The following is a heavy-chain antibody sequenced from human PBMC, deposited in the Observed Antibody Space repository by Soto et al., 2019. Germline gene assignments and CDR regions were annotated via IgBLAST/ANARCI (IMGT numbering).Heavy chain of an antibody. D-gene: IGHD6-13*01. CDR1: GDSIRSSSY. CDR2: IYSTGNT. J-gene: IGHJ6*02. Sequence: QLQLQESGPGLVKPSETLSLTCTVSGDSIRSSSYWGWIRQPPGKGLEWIGSIYSTGNTYYNPSLNSQVTIAVDTSKYQFSLNVISVTAADTALYYCRRSSRYSTDVWGQGTTVTVSS. CDR3: RRSSRYSTDV. V-gene: IGHV4-39*01.